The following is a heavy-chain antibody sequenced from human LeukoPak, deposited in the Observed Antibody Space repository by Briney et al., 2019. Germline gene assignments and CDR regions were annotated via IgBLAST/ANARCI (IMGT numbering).Heavy chain of an antibody. Sequence: GGSLRLSCAASGFTFSSNWMSWVRQAPGKGLEWVANIKQDGSEKYYVDSVKGRFTISRDNAKNSLYLQMNGLRAEDTAVYYCARPHDYGNAFDIWGQGTMVTVSS. J-gene: IGHJ3*02. CDR2: IKQDGSEK. CDR3: ARPHDYGNAFDI. V-gene: IGHV3-7*01. CDR1: GFTFSSNW. D-gene: IGHD4-17*01.